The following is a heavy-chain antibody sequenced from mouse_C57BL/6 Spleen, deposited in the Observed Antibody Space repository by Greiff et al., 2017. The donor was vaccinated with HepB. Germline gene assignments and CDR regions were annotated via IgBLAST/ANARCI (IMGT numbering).Heavy chain of an antibody. J-gene: IGHJ3*01. CDR3: ARDGSSYGWFAY. V-gene: IGHV1-12*01. CDR2: IYPGNGDT. Sequence: QVQLKESGAELVRPGASVKMSCKASGYTFTSYNMHWVKQTPRQGLEWIGAIYPGNGDTSYNQKFKGKATLTVHKSSSTAYMQLSSLTSEDSAVYFCARDGSSYGWFAYWGQGTLVTVSA. D-gene: IGHD1-1*01. CDR1: GYTFTSYN.